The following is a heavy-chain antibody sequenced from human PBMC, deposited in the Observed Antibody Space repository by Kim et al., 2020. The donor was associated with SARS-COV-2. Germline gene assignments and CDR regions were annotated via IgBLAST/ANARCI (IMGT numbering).Heavy chain of an antibody. CDR1: GGSISSSSYY. D-gene: IGHD3-9*01. CDR3: ARDSHYDILTGYYNYYYYGMDV. Sequence: SETLSLTCTVSGGSISSSSYYWGWIRQPPGKGLEWIGSIYYSGSTYYNPSLKSRVTISVDTSKNQFSLKLSSVTAADTAVYYCARDSHYDILTGYYNYYYYGMDVWAQGTTVTVSS. CDR2: IYYSGST. V-gene: IGHV4-39*07. J-gene: IGHJ6*02.